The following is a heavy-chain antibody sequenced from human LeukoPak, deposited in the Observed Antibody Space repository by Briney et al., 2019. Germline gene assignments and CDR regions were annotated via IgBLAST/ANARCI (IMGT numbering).Heavy chain of an antibody. CDR3: AKWDSSGFWSGYTYYFDY. J-gene: IGHJ4*02. D-gene: IGHD3-3*01. CDR2: ISSSSSYI. V-gene: IGHV3-21*01. CDR1: GFTFSTYS. Sequence: GGSLRLSCAASGFTFSTYSMNWVRQAPGKGLEWVSSISSSSSYIYYADSVKGRFTISRDNAKNSLYLQMNSLRAEDMAVYYCAKWDSSGFWSGYTYYFDYWGQGTLVTVSS.